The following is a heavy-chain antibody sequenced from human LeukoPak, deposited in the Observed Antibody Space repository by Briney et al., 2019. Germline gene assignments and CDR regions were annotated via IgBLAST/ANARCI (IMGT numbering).Heavy chain of an antibody. V-gene: IGHV4-38-2*02. D-gene: IGHD3-9*01. Sequence: SETLSLTCTVSGYSISSGYDWGWIRQPPGKGLEWIGSIYYRRTTYYNPSLKSRVTISVDTSKNQFSLRLSSMTAADTALYYCARFVDYDILTGYSPRWYFDLWGHGTLVTVSS. CDR2: IYYRRTT. CDR1: GYSISSGYD. CDR3: ARFVDYDILTGYSPRWYFDL. J-gene: IGHJ2*01.